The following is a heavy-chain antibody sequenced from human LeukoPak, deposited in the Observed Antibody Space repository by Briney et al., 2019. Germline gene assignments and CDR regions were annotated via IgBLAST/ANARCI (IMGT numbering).Heavy chain of an antibody. CDR2: ISGRSAGI. CDR3: AKAGIVVVTARSDY. J-gene: IGHJ4*02. CDR1: GFTFNKYA. D-gene: IGHD2-21*02. V-gene: IGHV3-23*01. Sequence: GGSLRLSCAASGFTFNKYAMSWVRQSPGKGLEWVSTISGRSAGIWYADSVKGRFTISRDNFQNTLYLQVNSLRAEDTAIYYCAKAGIVVVTARSDYWGQGTLVTVSS.